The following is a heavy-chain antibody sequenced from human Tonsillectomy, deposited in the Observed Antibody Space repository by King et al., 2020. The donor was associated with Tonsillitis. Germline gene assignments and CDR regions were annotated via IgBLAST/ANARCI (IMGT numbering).Heavy chain of an antibody. J-gene: IGHJ4*02. CDR3: ARDSADFWSGYYRSPPDY. D-gene: IGHD3-3*01. CDR2: LKQDGREK. V-gene: IGHV3-7*01. CDR1: GFTFSSYW. Sequence: VQLVESGGGLVQPGGSLRLSCAASGFTFSSYWMSCVRQAPGKGLAWVANLKQDGREKYYVGSVKGRFTISRDNATNPLYLQMNTLRAEDTAVYYCARDSADFWSGYYRSPPDYWGQGILVIVSS.